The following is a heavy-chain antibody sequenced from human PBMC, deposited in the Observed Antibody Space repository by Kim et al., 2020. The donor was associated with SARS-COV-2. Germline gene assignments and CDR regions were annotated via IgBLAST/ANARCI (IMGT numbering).Heavy chain of an antibody. D-gene: IGHD3-22*01. V-gene: IGHV1-18*04. CDR1: GYTFTSYG. J-gene: IGHJ6*02. Sequence: ASVKVSCKASGYTFTSYGISWVRQAPGQGLEWMGWISAYNGNTNYAQKLQGRVTMTTDTSTSTAYMELRSLRSDDTAVYYCARDGYYYDSSGYFADYYYYYGMDVWGQGTTVTISS. CDR2: ISAYNGNT. CDR3: ARDGYYYDSSGYFADYYYYYGMDV.